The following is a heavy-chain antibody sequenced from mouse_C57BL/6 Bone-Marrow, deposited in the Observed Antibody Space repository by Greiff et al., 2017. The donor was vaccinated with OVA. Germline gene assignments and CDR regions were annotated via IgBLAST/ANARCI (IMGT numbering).Heavy chain of an antibody. CDR3: ARLVLPGYYAMDY. J-gene: IGHJ4*01. CDR1: GYSFTGYY. Sequence: EVQLQQSGPELVKPGASVKISCKASGYSFTGYYMNWVKQSPEKSLEWIGEINPSTGGTTYNQKFKAKATLTVDKSSSTAYMQLKSLTSEDSAVYYCARLVLPGYYAMDYWGQGTSVTVSS. CDR2: INPSTGGT. V-gene: IGHV1-42*01. D-gene: IGHD1-1*01.